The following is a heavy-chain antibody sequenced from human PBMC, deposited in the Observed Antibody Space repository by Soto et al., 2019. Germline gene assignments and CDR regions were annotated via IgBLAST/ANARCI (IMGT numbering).Heavy chain of an antibody. CDR3: GKDPNGDYVGAFDI. V-gene: IGHV3-23*01. J-gene: IGHJ3*02. D-gene: IGHD4-17*01. CDR1: GFIFSSYA. Sequence: PGGSLRLSCAASGFIFSSYAMTWVRQAPGKGLEWVSSISGSGATTHYADSVKGRFTISRDNSKNTLSLQMDSLRADDTAVYYCGKDPNGDYVGAFDIWGQGTMVTVSS. CDR2: ISGSGATT.